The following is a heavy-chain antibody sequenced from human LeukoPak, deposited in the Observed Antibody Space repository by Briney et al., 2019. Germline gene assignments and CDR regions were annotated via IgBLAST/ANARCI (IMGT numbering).Heavy chain of an antibody. CDR3: ARSPYDFWSGRHFDY. CDR1: GGSFSGYY. CDR2: INHSGST. Sequence: SKTLSLTCAVYGGSFSGYYWSWIRQPPGKGLEWIGEINHSGSTNYNPSLKSRVTISVDTSKNQFSLKLSSVTAADTAVYYCARSPYDFWSGRHFDYWGQGTLVTVSS. D-gene: IGHD3-3*01. J-gene: IGHJ4*02. V-gene: IGHV4-34*01.